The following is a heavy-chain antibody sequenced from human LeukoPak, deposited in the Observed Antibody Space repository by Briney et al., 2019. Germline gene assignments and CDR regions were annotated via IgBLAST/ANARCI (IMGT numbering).Heavy chain of an antibody. V-gene: IGHV3-11*01. CDR1: GFTFSDHY. D-gene: IGHD3-9*01. J-gene: IGHJ4*02. CDR3: ARGSRYFDSSDHFFDY. CDR2: INTCGDSM. Sequence: GGSLRLSCAASGFTFSDHYVSWLRRAPGKGVEWISYINTCGDSMYHADSVKGRFTVSRDNAKNSLFLHMNSLRVEDSAVYYCARGSRYFDSSDHFFDYWGQGTLVIVSS.